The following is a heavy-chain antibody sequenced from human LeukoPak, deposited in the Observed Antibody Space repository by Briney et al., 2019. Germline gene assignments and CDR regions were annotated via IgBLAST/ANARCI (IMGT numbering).Heavy chain of an antibody. CDR1: GGSISSGSYY. J-gene: IGHJ3*02. Sequence: PSQTLSLTCTVSGGSISSGSYYWSWIRQPAGKGLEWIGRIYTSGSTNYNPSLKSRVTISVDTSKNQFSLKLSSVTAADTAVYYCARSSLRGSYYGTGLAFDIWGQGTMVTVSS. V-gene: IGHV4-61*02. CDR3: ARSSLRGSYYGTGLAFDI. CDR2: IYTSGST. D-gene: IGHD1-26*01.